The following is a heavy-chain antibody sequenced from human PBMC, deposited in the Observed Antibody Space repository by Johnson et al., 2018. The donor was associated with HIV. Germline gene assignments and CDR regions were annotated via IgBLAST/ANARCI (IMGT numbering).Heavy chain of an antibody. V-gene: IGHV3-30*04. CDR1: GFTFSSSA. CDR2: ISYDGTDK. D-gene: IGHD3-22*01. Sequence: QVQLVESGGGVARPGGSLRLSCASSGFTFSSSAMHWVRQAPGKGLEWVAVISYDGTDKYYADSVKGRFTISRDNAKNSLYLQMNSLRAEDTAVYYCARVGDGSGYYFDAFDIWGQGTMVTVSS. CDR3: ARVGDGSGYYFDAFDI. J-gene: IGHJ3*02.